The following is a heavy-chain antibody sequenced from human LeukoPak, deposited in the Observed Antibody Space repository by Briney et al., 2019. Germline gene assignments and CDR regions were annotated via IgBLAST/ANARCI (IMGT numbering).Heavy chain of an antibody. Sequence: SETLSLTCTVSGDSIRGSNDYWAWIRQPPGKGLEWIGRVYYRGSTYYSPSLKSRLTISVDTSKNHFSLKLISVTAAATAVYYCARRVRGVQNWFDPWGQGTLVTVSS. V-gene: IGHV4-39*02. J-gene: IGHJ5*02. CDR1: GDSIRGSNDY. CDR2: VYYRGST. D-gene: IGHD3-10*01. CDR3: ARRVRGVQNWFDP.